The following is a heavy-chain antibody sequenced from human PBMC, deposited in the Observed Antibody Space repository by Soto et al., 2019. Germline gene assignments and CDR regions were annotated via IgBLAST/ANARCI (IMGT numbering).Heavy chain of an antibody. V-gene: IGHV3-43*01. J-gene: IGHJ4*02. Sequence: EVQLLESGGGLVQPGGSLRLSCAASGFTFDDYTMHWVRQAPGKGLEWVSLISWDGGSTYYADSVKGRFTISRDNSKNSLYLQMNSLRTEDTALYYCAKDIATSDTAMVDYWGQGTLVTVSS. CDR1: GFTFDDYT. D-gene: IGHD5-18*01. CDR3: AKDIATSDTAMVDY. CDR2: ISWDGGST.